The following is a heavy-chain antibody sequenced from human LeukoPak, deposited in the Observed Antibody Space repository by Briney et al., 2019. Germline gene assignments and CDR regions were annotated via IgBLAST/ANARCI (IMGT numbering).Heavy chain of an antibody. CDR1: GGSISSGDYY. Sequence: SQTLSLTCTVSGGSISSGDYYWSWIRQPPGKGLEWIGYIYYSGSTYYNPSLKSRVTISVDTSKNQFSLKLSSVTAADTAVYHCARASMIVVVIDYWGQGTLVTVSS. D-gene: IGHD3-22*01. V-gene: IGHV4-30-4*01. CDR2: IYYSGST. CDR3: ARASMIVVVIDY. J-gene: IGHJ4*02.